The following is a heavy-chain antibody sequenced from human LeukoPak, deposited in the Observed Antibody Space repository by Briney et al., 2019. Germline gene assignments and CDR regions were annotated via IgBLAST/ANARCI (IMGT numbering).Heavy chain of an antibody. Sequence: ASVTVSCKAPGYTFTSYQINWVRQATGQGLEWMGWMNPDNGNTGFAQNFQGRVTMTRNISISTAYMALSSLRSGDTAVYYCARGHVLVPAATDYWGQGTLVTVSS. J-gene: IGHJ4*02. D-gene: IGHD2-2*01. CDR3: ARGHVLVPAATDY. CDR2: MNPDNGNT. CDR1: GYTFTSYQ. V-gene: IGHV1-8*01.